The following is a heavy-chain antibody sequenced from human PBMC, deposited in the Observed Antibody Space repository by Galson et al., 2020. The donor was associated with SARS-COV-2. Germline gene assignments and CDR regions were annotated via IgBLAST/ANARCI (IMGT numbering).Heavy chain of an antibody. CDR3: ARGAAGTYYYYYALDV. J-gene: IGHJ6*02. Sequence: ASVKVSCKASEYTFTDYYLHWVRQAPGQGLEWMGWINPNRGGTNYAQKFQGWVTMTRDTSISTAYIELSRLRSDDTAIYYCARGAAGTYYYYYALDVWGQGTTVTVSS. CDR2: INPNRGGT. V-gene: IGHV1-2*04. CDR1: EYTFTDYY. D-gene: IGHD6-13*01.